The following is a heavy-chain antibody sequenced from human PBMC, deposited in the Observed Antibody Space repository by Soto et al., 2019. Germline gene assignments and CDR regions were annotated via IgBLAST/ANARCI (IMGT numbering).Heavy chain of an antibody. CDR2: ISPYTGNT. V-gene: IGHV1-18*01. CDR3: VMVDNYVTPTPQDV. D-gene: IGHD3-16*01. J-gene: IGHJ6*02. CDR1: GYIFVNYG. Sequence: QVQLVQSGDEMKKPGASVKVSRKASGYIFVNYGIAWVRQAPGQGLEWMGWISPYTGNTHSATKVQGRLTMTTDTSTSTAYMDLGSLTSDDTAVYYCVMVDNYVTPTPQDVWGQGTTVTVSS.